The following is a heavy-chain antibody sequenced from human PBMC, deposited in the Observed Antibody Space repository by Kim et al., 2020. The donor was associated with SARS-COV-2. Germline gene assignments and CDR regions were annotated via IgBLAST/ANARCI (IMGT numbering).Heavy chain of an antibody. J-gene: IGHJ6*02. Sequence: KGRFTISRDNAKNSLYLQMNSLRAEDTAVYYCAREYSSSWYEYYYGMDVWGQGTTVTVSS. CDR3: AREYSSSWYEYYYGMDV. V-gene: IGHV3-11*06. D-gene: IGHD6-13*01.